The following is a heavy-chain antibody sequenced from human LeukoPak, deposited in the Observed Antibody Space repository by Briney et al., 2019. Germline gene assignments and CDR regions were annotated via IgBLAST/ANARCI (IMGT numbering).Heavy chain of an antibody. Sequence: GGSLRLSCAASGFTFSSYTIRWVRQAPGKGLEWVAVISYDGSNKYFADSVKGRFTISRDNSKNTLYLQMNSLRAEDTAVYYCARDSGWYRGYFQHWGQGTQVTVSS. J-gene: IGHJ1*01. V-gene: IGHV3-30*04. CDR2: ISYDGSNK. D-gene: IGHD6-19*01. CDR1: GFTFSSYT. CDR3: ARDSGWYRGYFQH.